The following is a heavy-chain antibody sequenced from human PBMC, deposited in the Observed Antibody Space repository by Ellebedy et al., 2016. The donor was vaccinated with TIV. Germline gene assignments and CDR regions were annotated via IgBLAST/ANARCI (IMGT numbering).Heavy chain of an antibody. V-gene: IGHV3-23*01. CDR2: ISNTGSRT. Sequence: PGGSLRLSCAASGFTFSSYAMSWVRQAPGKGLEWVSTISNTGSRTYYADSVEGRFIISRDNSKKTLYLQMNNLRAEDTDVYYCAKGRGGGSDSSAPRYYFDYWGLGTLVTVSS. D-gene: IGHD3-22*01. CDR1: GFTFSSYA. J-gene: IGHJ4*02. CDR3: AKGRGGGSDSSAPRYYFDY.